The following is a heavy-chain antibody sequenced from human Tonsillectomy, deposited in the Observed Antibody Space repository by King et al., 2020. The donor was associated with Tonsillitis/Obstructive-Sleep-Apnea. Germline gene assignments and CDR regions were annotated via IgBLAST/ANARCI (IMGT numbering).Heavy chain of an antibody. CDR1: GGSFSGYF. CDR2: INHSGST. Sequence: VQLQQWGAGLLKPSETLSLTCAVYGGSFSGYFWSWIRQPPGKGLEWIGEINHSGSTNYNPSLKSRVTISVDTPKNQFSLKLSSVTAADTAVNYCARGGYCRSTSCYLRWFDPWGQGTLVTVSS. J-gene: IGHJ5*02. CDR3: ARGGYCRSTSCYLRWFDP. D-gene: IGHD2-2*01. V-gene: IGHV4-34*01.